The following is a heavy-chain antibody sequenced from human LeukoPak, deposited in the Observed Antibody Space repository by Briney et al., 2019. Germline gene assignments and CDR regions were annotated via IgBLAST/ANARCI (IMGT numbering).Heavy chain of an antibody. V-gene: IGHV3-23*01. CDR2: ISGIGGNT. J-gene: IGHJ6*03. D-gene: IGHD2-21*02. CDR3: AKRGGLPPLDYYYYYMDV. CDR1: GFTFSRFA. Sequence: GGSLRLSCAASGFTFSRFAMSWVRQAPGKGLDWVSAISGIGGNTYHADPVKGRLTISRDNSKNTMYLQMNSLRAEDTAVYYCAKRGGLPPLDYYYYYMDVWGKGTTVTVSS.